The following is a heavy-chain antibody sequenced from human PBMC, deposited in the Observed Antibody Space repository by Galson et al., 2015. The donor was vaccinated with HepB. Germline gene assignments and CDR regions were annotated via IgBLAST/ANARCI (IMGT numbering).Heavy chain of an antibody. D-gene: IGHD5-12*01. Sequence: SVKVSCKASGGTFSSYAISWVRQAPGQGLEWMGGIIPIFGTANYAQKFQGRVTITADESTSTAYMELSSLRSEDTAVYYCARVGGYDFDYYYYMDVWGKGTTVTVSS. CDR1: GGTFSSYA. V-gene: IGHV1-69*13. CDR3: ARVGGYDFDYYYYMDV. J-gene: IGHJ6*03. CDR2: IIPIFGTA.